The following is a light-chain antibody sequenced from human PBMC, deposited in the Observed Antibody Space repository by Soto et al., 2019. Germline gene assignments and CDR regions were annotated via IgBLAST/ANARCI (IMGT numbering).Light chain of an antibody. Sequence: QSALTQPRSVSGSPGQSVTISCTGTSSDVGGYNYVSWYQQHPGKAPKLMIYDVSKRPSGVPDRFSGSKSGNTASLTISGLQAEDEADYYCCSYAGSYPLGDVFGTGTKLTVL. CDR1: SSDVGGYNY. V-gene: IGLV2-11*01. CDR3: CSYAGSYPLGDV. J-gene: IGLJ1*01. CDR2: DVS.